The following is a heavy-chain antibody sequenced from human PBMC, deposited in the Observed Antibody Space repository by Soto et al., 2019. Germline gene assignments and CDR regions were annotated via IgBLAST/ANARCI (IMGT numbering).Heavy chain of an antibody. V-gene: IGHV4-30-4*01. Sequence: QVQLQESGPGLVKPSQTLSLTCTVSGGSISSGDYYWSWIRQPPGKGLEWIGYIYYSGSTYYNPSLKSLVTRSVDTSKNQFALKLSTVTAADTAVYYCARDGYGDYFDYWGQGTLVTVSS. CDR2: IYYSGST. CDR1: GGSISSGDYY. D-gene: IGHD4-17*01. CDR3: ARDGYGDYFDY. J-gene: IGHJ4*02.